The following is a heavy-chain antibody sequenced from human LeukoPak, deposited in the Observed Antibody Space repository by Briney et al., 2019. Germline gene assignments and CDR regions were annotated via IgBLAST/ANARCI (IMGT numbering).Heavy chain of an antibody. CDR3: AKNPPVYYDFWSGYYGWVDY. J-gene: IGHJ4*02. D-gene: IGHD3-3*01. CDR2: ISGSGGST. Sequence: GGSLRLSCAASGFTFSSYAMSWVRQAPGKGLDWVSAISGSGGSTYYADSVQGRFTSARDNSKNTLYLQMNSLRAEDTAVYYCAKNPPVYYDFWSGYYGWVDYWGQGTLVTVSS. CDR1: GFTFSSYA. V-gene: IGHV3-23*01.